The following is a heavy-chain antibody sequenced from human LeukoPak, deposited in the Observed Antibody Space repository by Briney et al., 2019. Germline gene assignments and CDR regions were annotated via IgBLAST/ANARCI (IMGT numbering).Heavy chain of an antibody. CDR1: GGSFSGYY. CDR2: INHSGST. V-gene: IGHV4-34*01. D-gene: IGHD6-13*01. J-gene: IGHJ4*02. Sequence: PSETLSLTCAVYGGSFSGYYWSWIRQPPGKGLEWIGEINHSGSTNYNPSLKSRVTISVDTSKNQFSLKLSSVTAADTAVYYCARHPPIAAAGFDYWGQGTLVTVSS. CDR3: ARHPPIAAAGFDY.